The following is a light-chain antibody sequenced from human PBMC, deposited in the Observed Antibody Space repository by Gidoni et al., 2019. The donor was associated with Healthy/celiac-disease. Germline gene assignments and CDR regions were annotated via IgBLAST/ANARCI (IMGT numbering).Light chain of an antibody. J-gene: IGKJ5*01. CDR2: AAS. CDR3: QQYYSYPLT. V-gene: IGKV1-8*01. Sequence: AIRMTQSPSSFSASTGDRVTITCRASPVISSYLAWYQQKPVKAPKLLIYAASTLQSGVPSRFSGSGSGTDFTLTISCLQSEDFATYYCQQYYSYPLTFGQGTRLEIK. CDR1: PVISSY.